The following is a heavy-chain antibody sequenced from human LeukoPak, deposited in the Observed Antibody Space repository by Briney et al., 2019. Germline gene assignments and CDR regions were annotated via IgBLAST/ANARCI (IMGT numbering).Heavy chain of an antibody. CDR1: GFTFSSYW. V-gene: IGHV3-21*01. J-gene: IGHJ4*02. CDR2: ISSSSSYI. Sequence: PGGSLRLSCAASGFTFSSYWMSWVRQAPGKGLEWVSSISSSSSYIYYADSVKGRFTISRDNAKNSLYLQMNSLRAEDTAVYYCARSDYGDPIDYWGQGTLVTVSS. CDR3: ARSDYGDPIDY. D-gene: IGHD4-17*01.